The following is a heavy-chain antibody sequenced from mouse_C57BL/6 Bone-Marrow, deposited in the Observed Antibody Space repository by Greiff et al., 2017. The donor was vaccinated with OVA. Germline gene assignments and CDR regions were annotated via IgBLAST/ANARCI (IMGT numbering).Heavy chain of an antibody. Sequence: QVQLKESGAELARPGASVKLSCTASGYTFTSYGISWVKQRTGQGLEWIGEIYPRSGNTYYNEKFKGKATLTADKSSSTAYMELRSLTSEDSAVYFCAREQVYDGFPYWGQGTTLTVSS. CDR3: AREQVYDGFPY. CDR2: IYPRSGNT. CDR1: GYTFTSYG. J-gene: IGHJ2*01. D-gene: IGHD2-3*01. V-gene: IGHV1-81*01.